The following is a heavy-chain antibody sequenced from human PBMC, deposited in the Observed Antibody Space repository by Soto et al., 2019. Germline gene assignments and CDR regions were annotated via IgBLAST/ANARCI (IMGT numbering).Heavy chain of an antibody. CDR3: ARVGYYGSGSYNFDY. CDR2: IYRGGST. CDR1: GFTVSSNY. D-gene: IGHD3-10*01. Sequence: EVQLVESGGALVQPGGSLRLSCAASGFTVSSNYMSWVRQAPGKGVEWVSVIYRGGSTYYADSVKGRFTISRDNSKNTLSPQMNRLRAEDTAVYYCARVGYYGSGSYNFDYWGQGTLVTVSS. V-gene: IGHV3-66*01. J-gene: IGHJ4*02.